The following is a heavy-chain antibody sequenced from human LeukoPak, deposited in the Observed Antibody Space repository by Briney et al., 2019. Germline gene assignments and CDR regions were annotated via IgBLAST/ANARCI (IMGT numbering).Heavy chain of an antibody. D-gene: IGHD3-22*01. CDR1: AFTFSSYG. J-gene: IGHJ4*02. Sequence: GGSLSLSCAASAFTFSSYGMHWARQDPGMGLEWVAFIGFDGRNKQYADSGKGRFTISRDNSKNTLYLEINSLRSEVTAVYYCANGLSSGMHRDYWGQGTLVTVSS. CDR3: ANGLSSGMHRDY. CDR2: IGFDGRNK. V-gene: IGHV3-30*02.